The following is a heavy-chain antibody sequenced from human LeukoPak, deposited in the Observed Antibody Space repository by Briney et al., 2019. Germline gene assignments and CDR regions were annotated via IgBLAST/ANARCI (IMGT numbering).Heavy chain of an antibody. CDR3: ARDDRPGSSWRPLDL. V-gene: IGHV3-33*01. CDR2: IWSDAYKK. J-gene: IGHJ5*02. Sequence: PGGSLRLSCAASGFTFSHYGMHWVRQAPGKGLEWVAVIWSDAYKKFYTDSVKGRFTISRDDSKNTLDLQMSSLRAEDTAVYYCARDDRPGSSWRPLDLWGQGILVTVSS. D-gene: IGHD6-13*01. CDR1: GFTFSHYG.